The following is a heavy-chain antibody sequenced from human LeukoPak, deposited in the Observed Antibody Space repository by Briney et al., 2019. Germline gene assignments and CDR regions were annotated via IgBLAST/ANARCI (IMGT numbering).Heavy chain of an antibody. Sequence: GESLKISCKGSGCIFTNYWIGWVRQMPGKGLEYMGIIYPGDSKTRYSPSFQGQVTMSADKSISTAYLQWSSLKASDTAMYYCARFAPERRSWFDPWGQGTLVTVSS. CDR3: ARFAPERRSWFDP. D-gene: IGHD1-1*01. CDR2: IYPGDSKT. CDR1: GCIFTNYW. J-gene: IGHJ5*02. V-gene: IGHV5-51*01.